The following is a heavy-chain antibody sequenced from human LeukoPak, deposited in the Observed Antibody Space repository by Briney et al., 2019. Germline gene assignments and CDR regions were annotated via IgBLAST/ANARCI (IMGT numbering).Heavy chain of an antibody. J-gene: IGHJ3*02. CDR3: ARQGYDILTGYIDAFDI. Sequence: SETLSLTCPVSGGSIISYYWSWIRQPPGKGLEWIGYISYSGSTNYNPSLKSRVTISIDTSKNQFSLKLRSVTAENTAIYYCARQGYDILTGYIDAFDIWGQGTMVTVSS. CDR1: GGSIISYY. D-gene: IGHD3-9*01. V-gene: IGHV4-59*08. CDR2: ISYSGST.